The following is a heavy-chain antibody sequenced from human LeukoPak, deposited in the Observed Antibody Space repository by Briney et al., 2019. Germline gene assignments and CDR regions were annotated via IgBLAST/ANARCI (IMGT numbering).Heavy chain of an antibody. CDR3: ASIRGYSGYAGVRIDY. Sequence: SETLSLTCTVSSASISTYYWGWIRQPPGKGLEWIGSIYYSGSTYYNPSLKSRVTISVDTSKNQFSLKLSSVTAADTAVYYCASIRGYSGYAGVRIDYWGQGTLVTVSS. J-gene: IGHJ4*02. CDR1: SASISTYY. CDR2: IYYSGST. V-gene: IGHV4-39*07. D-gene: IGHD5-12*01.